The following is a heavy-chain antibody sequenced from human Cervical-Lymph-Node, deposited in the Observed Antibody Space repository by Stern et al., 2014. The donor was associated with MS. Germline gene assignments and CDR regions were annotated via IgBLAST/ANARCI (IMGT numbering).Heavy chain of an antibody. D-gene: IGHD4-17*01. CDR2: ISGSSSNI. V-gene: IGHV3-48*01. J-gene: IGHJ3*01. CDR3: ARDDMPMYGDNDAFDV. CDR1: GFTFRSYG. Sequence: EVQLEESGGGLVQPGGSLRLSCAASGFTFRSYGMNWVRQAPGKGLEWGAYISGSSSNIYYVDSVKGRFTISRDNAKNSLYLHMNSLRGEDTAVYYCARDDMPMYGDNDAFDVWGQGTVVTVSS.